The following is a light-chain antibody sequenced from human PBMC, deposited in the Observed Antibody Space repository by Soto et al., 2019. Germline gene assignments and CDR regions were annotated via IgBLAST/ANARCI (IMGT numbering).Light chain of an antibody. Sequence: EIVMTQSPATLSVSPGETATLSCRASQSVSSGLAWYQQKPGQAPRLLIYGASTRATGIPARFSGTGFGIDFTLTISSLQSEDFAVYFCQQYNNWPITFGQGTRLEIK. CDR2: GAS. J-gene: IGKJ5*01. CDR3: QQYNNWPIT. CDR1: QSVSSG. V-gene: IGKV3-15*01.